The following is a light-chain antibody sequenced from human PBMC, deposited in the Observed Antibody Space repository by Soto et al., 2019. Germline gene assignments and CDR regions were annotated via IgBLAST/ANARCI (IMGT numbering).Light chain of an antibody. CDR1: QSVNSN. V-gene: IGKV3-15*01. J-gene: IGKJ1*01. CDR3: QQYNNWLWT. CDR2: GAS. Sequence: EIVMTQSPATLSVSPGERATLSCRASQSVNSNLVWYQQKPGQAPRLLIYGASTRATGIPGRFSGSGCGTEFTLTISSLQSEDFAVYYCQQYNNWLWTFGQGTKVEIK.